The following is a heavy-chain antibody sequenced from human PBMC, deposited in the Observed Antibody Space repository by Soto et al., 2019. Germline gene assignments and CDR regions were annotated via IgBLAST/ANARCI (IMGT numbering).Heavy chain of an antibody. J-gene: IGHJ6*03. V-gene: IGHV1-8*01. CDR1: GYTFTSYD. Sequence: ASVKVSCKASGYTFTSYDINWVRQATGQGLEWMGWMNPNSGNTGYAQKFQGRVTMTRNTSISTAYMELSSLRSEDTAVYYCARGITLELQDYYYYMDVWGKGTTVTVSS. D-gene: IGHD1-7*01. CDR2: MNPNSGNT. CDR3: ARGITLELQDYYYYMDV.